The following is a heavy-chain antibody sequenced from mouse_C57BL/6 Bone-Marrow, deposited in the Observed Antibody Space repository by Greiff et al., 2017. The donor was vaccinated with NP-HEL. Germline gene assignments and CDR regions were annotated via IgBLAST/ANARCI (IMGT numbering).Heavy chain of an antibody. V-gene: IGHV3-6*01. D-gene: IGHD1-1*01. CDR1: GHSITSGYY. CDR2: LSYDGNN. J-gene: IGHJ3*01. Sequence: EVQLQESGPGLVKPSQSLSLTCSVTGHSITSGYYWNWIRQFPGNKLEWVGYLSYDGNNNYNPSLKNRISITRDTSKSQFFLKLNSVTTEDTATYYCAREGGYYGSPFAYWGQGTLVTVSA. CDR3: AREGGYYGSPFAY.